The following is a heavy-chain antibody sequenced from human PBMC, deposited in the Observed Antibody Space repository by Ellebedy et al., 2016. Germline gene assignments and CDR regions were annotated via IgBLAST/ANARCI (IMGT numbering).Heavy chain of an antibody. D-gene: IGHD3-22*01. CDR3: ARARGIFDGSVYYVD. CDR1: GFTFSSYG. Sequence: GESLKISCAASGFTFSSYGMHWVRQAPGKGLEWVAVIWYDGSNKYYADSVKGRFTISRDNSKNTLYLQMNSLRAEDTAVYYCARARGIFDGSVYYVDWGKGTLVTVSS. V-gene: IGHV3-33*08. CDR2: IWYDGSNK. J-gene: IGHJ4*02.